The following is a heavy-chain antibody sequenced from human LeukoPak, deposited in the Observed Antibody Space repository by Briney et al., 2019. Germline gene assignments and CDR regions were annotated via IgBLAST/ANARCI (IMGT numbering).Heavy chain of an antibody. CDR3: AKTRDIVVEDETHFDY. J-gene: IGHJ4*02. V-gene: IGHV3-23*01. CDR2: ISGSGGST. Sequence: PGGSLRLSCAASGFTFSGYAMSWVRQAPGKGLEWVSAISGSGGSTYYADSVKGRFTISRDNSKNTLYLQMNSLRAEDTAVYYCAKTRDIVVEDETHFDYWGRGTLVTVSS. CDR1: GFTFSGYA. D-gene: IGHD2-2*01.